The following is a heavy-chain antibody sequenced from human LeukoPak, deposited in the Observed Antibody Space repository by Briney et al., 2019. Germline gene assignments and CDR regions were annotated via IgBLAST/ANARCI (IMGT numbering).Heavy chain of an antibody. Sequence: GGSLRLSCAASGFTFSSYAMHWVRQAPGKGLEYVSTINSNGGSTYYPNSVKGRFTISRDNSKNTLYLQMGSLRAEDMAVYYCARGPLAGSSGLSSQDYWGQGTLVTVSS. D-gene: IGHD6-19*01. J-gene: IGHJ4*02. V-gene: IGHV3-64*01. CDR3: ARGPLAGSSGLSSQDY. CDR2: INSNGGST. CDR1: GFTFSSYA.